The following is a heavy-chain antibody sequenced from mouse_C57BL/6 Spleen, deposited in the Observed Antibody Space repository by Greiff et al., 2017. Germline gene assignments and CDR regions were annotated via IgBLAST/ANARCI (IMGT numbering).Heavy chain of an antibody. J-gene: IGHJ4*01. D-gene: IGHD2-3*01. CDR1: GFSLTSYG. CDR3: AKKGGYDGYLYAMDY. V-gene: IGHV2-5*01. Sequence: VQVVESGPGLVQPSQSLSITCTVSGFSLTSYGVHWVRQSPGKGLEWLGVIWRGGSTDYNAAFMSRLSITKDNSKSQVFFKMNSLQADDTAIYYCAKKGGYDGYLYAMDYWGQGTSVTVSS. CDR2: IWRGGST.